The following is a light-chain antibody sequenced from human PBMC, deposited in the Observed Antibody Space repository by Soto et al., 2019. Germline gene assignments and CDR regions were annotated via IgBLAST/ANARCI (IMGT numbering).Light chain of an antibody. CDR2: DAS. J-gene: IGKJ5*01. V-gene: IGKV3-11*01. CDR1: QNVDNY. Sequence: EVVLTQSPATLSLSPGGRATLSCRASQNVDNYLAWYQQKPGQAPRLLIYDASNRATGIPARFSGSGSGTAFTLTISSLEPEDFAVYYCQQRSSWISFGQGTRLEIK. CDR3: QQRSSWIS.